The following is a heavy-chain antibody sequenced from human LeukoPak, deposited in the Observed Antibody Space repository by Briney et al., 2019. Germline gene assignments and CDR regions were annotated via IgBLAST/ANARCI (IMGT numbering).Heavy chain of an antibody. V-gene: IGHV1-18*01. J-gene: IGHJ3*02. D-gene: IGHD3-22*01. CDR2: ISGYNGNT. CDR3: ARGGHRRYHYDSSGREDAFDI. Sequence: ASVKVSCKASGYTFTNYGISWVRQAPGQGLEWLGWISGYNGNTKYAQNLQGRVTMTTDTSTSTAYMELRSLRSDDTAVYYCARGGHRRYHYDSSGREDAFDIWGQGTMVTVSS. CDR1: GYTFTNYG.